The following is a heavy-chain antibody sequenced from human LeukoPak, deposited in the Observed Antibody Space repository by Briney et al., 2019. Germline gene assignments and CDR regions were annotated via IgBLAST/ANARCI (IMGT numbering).Heavy chain of an antibody. CDR3: ARVNVCPRCHFDY. Sequence: GGSLRLSCAASGFTFSSYWMHWVRQAPGKGLVWVSRISTDGSSAIYADSVKGRFTISRDNAKNTLYLQTNSLRAEDTAVYYCARVNVCPRCHFDYWGQGTLVTVSS. CDR2: ISTDGSSA. V-gene: IGHV3-74*01. J-gene: IGHJ4*02. CDR1: GFTFSSYW. D-gene: IGHD3-16*01.